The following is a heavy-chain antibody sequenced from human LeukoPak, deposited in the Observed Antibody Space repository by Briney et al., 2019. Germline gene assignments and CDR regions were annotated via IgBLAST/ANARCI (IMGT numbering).Heavy chain of an antibody. D-gene: IGHD1-26*01. CDR2: TYYRSKWYN. J-gene: IGHJ4*02. Sequence: SQTLSLTCAISGDSVSSNSAAWDWLRQSPSRGLEWLGRTYYRSKWYNDYAVSVKSLITINPDTSKNQCSRQLNSVTPEDTAVYYWARVRGSYDFDYWGEGTLVTVSS. CDR1: GDSVSSNSAA. V-gene: IGHV6-1*01. CDR3: ARVRGSYDFDY.